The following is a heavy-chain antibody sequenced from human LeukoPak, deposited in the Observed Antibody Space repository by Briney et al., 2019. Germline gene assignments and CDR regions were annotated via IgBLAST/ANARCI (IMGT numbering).Heavy chain of an antibody. Sequence: GGSLRLSCTASGFTFSTYSMNWVRQAPGKGLEWVSYISIGSTYVYYADSVKDRFTVSRDNTKNSLVLQMNSLRAEDTAVYYCARGVSGATALDFWGQGTLVTVSS. CDR3: ARGVSGATALDF. D-gene: IGHD4/OR15-4a*01. V-gene: IGHV3-21*01. J-gene: IGHJ4*02. CDR1: GFTFSTYS. CDR2: ISIGSTYV.